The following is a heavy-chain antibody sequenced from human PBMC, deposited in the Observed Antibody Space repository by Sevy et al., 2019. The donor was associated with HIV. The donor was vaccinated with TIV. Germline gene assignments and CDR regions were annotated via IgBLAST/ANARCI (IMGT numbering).Heavy chain of an antibody. V-gene: IGHV3-23*01. CDR3: AKGGSSAPRSWLDP. CDR1: GFTFSGYA. CDR2: ISGSGGST. Sequence: GGSLRLSCAASGFTFSGYAMSWVRQAPGKGLEWVSVISGSGGSTSYADSVKGRFTISRDNSKNTLYLQMNSLRADDTAVYYCAKGGSSAPRSWLDPWGQGTLVTVSS. J-gene: IGHJ5*02. D-gene: IGHD6-13*01.